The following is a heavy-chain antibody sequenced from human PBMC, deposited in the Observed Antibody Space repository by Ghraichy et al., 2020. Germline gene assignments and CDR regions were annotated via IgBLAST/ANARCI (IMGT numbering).Heavy chain of an antibody. V-gene: IGHV1-3*01. J-gene: IGHJ4*02. CDR2: INAGNGNT. CDR3: ARVTLYCSSTSCSLDY. CDR1: GYTFTTYA. Sequence: ASVKVSCKASGYTFTTYAMHWVRQAPGQRLEWMGWINAGNGNTKYSQKFQGRVTITRDTSATTAYMEVSRLRSEDTAVYYCARVTLYCSSTSCSLDYWGQGTLVTVSS. D-gene: IGHD2-2*01.